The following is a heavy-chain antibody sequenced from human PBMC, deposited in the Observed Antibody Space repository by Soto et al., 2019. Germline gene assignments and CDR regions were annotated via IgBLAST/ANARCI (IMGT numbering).Heavy chain of an antibody. CDR2: IVPNVGTV. D-gene: IGHD3-3*01. CDR3: ARRDTSGFLRYFDN. V-gene: IGHV1-69*06. Sequence: GASVKVSWKASGGTLSSFINYPINWVRQAPGQGLEWMGGIVPNVGTVNYAQKFQGRVTVTADKSTGTAYMELSSLRSEDTALYYCARRDTSGFLRYFDNWGQGTLVTVSS. CDR1: GGTLSSFINYP. J-gene: IGHJ4*03.